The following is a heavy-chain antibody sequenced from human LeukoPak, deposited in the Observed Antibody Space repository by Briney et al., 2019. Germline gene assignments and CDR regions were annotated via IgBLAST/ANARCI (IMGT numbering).Heavy chain of an antibody. CDR2: IYYSGST. V-gene: IGHV4-59*01. CDR3: ARGAEEGYCSSTSCTPTNWFDP. J-gene: IGHJ5*02. CDR1: GGSISSYY. Sequence: SETLSLTCTVSGGSISSYYWSWIRQPPGKGLEWIGYIYYSGSTNYNPSLKSRVTISVDTSKNQFSLKLSSVTAADTAVYYCARGAEEGYCSSTSCTPTNWFDPWGQGTLVTVSS. D-gene: IGHD2-2*01.